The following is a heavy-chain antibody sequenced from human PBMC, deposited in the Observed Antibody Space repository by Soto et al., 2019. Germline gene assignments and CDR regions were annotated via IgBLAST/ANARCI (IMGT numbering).Heavy chain of an antibody. J-gene: IGHJ6*02. CDR3: ARWSYDSSGSRPYYYGMDV. Sequence: GESLKISCKGSGYSFTSYWISWVLQMPWKGLEWIGRIDPSDSYTNYSPSFQGHVTISADKSISTAYLQWGSLKASDTAMYYCARWSYDSSGSRPYYYGMDVWGQGTTVTVSS. V-gene: IGHV5-10-1*01. CDR2: IDPSDSYT. CDR1: GYSFTSYW. D-gene: IGHD3-22*01.